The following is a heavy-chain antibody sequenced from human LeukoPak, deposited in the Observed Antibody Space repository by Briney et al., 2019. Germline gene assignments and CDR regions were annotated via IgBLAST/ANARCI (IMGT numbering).Heavy chain of an antibody. D-gene: IGHD4/OR15-4a*01. CDR3: ARRAGAYSHPYDY. CDR1: GYSISSGYY. Sequence: SETLSLTCTVSGYSISSGYYWGWIRQPPGKGLEWIGSIYHSGSTYYNPSLKSRVTISVDMSKNQFSLKLSSVTAADTAVYYCARRAGAYSHPYDYWGQGTLVTVSS. V-gene: IGHV4-38-2*02. CDR2: IYHSGST. J-gene: IGHJ4*02.